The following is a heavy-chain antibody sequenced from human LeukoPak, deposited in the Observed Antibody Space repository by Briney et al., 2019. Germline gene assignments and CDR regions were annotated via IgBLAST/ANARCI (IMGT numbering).Heavy chain of an antibody. Sequence: ASVKVSCKVSGYTLTELSMHWVRQAPGKGLEWMGGFDPEDGETIYAQKFQGRATMTEDTSTDAAYMELSSLRSEDTAVYYCATPSEQLGSDAFDIWGQGTMVTVSS. CDR2: FDPEDGET. D-gene: IGHD1-1*01. CDR3: ATPSEQLGSDAFDI. V-gene: IGHV1-24*01. CDR1: GYTLTELS. J-gene: IGHJ3*02.